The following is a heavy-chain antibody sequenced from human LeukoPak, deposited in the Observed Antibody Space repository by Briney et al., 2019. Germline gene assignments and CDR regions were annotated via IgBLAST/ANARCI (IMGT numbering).Heavy chain of an antibody. V-gene: IGHV3-48*01. J-gene: IGHJ4*02. CDR1: GFTFSRYS. D-gene: IGHD4-17*01. CDR2: ISTSSRTI. Sequence: GGSLRLSCAASGFTFSRYSMNWVRRAPGKGLEWVSYISTSSRTIYYADSVKGRFTISRDNAKNSLYLQMNSLRAEDTAVYYCARDLYGDFVFDYWGQGTLVTVSS. CDR3: ARDLYGDFVFDY.